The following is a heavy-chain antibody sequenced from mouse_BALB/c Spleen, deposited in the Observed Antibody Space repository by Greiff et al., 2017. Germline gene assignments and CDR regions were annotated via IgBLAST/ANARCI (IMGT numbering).Heavy chain of an antibody. V-gene: IGHV1-12*01. CDR2: IYPGNGDT. Sequence: QVQLQQSGAELVKPGASVKMSCKASGYTFTSYNMHWVKQTPGQGLEWIGAIYPGNGDTSYNQKFKGKATLTADKSSSTAYMQLSSLTSEDSAVYYCARYPDYWGQGTSVTVSS. J-gene: IGHJ4*01. CDR1: GYTFTSYN. CDR3: ARYPDY.